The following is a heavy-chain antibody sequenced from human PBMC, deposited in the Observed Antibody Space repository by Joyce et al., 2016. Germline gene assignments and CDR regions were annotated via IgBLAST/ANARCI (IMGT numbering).Heavy chain of an antibody. CDR1: SASISSYY. J-gene: IGHJ5*02. Sequence: QVQLQESGPGLVKPSETLSLTCTVSSASISSYYWSWIRQPPGKGLEWIGDIYYSGSTNYNPSLKSRVTISLDTSKSQFSLKLSSVTAADTAIYYCASLNYDWFDPWGQGTLVTVPS. CDR3: ASLNYDWFDP. CDR2: IYYSGST. V-gene: IGHV4-59*01. D-gene: IGHD3-16*01.